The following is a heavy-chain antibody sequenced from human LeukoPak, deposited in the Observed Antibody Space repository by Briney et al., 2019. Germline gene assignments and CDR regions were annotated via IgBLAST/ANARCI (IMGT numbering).Heavy chain of an antibody. V-gene: IGHV3-48*01. J-gene: IGHJ6*02. Sequence: GALSLSCAASGFTFSSYSMNWVRQAPGKGLEWVSYISSSSSTIYYADSVKGRFTISRDNAKNSLYLQMNSLRAEDTAVYYCARVLGMDVWGQGTTVTVSS. CDR2: ISSSSSTI. CDR1: GFTFSSYS. D-gene: IGHD3-10*01. CDR3: ARVLGMDV.